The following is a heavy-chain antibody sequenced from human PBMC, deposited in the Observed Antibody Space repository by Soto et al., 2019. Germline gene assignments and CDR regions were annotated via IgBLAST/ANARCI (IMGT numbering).Heavy chain of an antibody. J-gene: IGHJ6*03. Sequence: QVQLQESGPGLVKPSGTLSLTCAVSSGSISSSDWWSWVRQPPGKGLEWIGEIYHSGSTNYNPSLKSRVTISVDKSQNQFSLKLSSVTAADTAIYYCAIRYSYYYYIHVWGKGTTVTVSS. CDR1: SGSISSSDW. CDR2: IYHSGST. CDR3: AIRYSYYYYIHV. D-gene: IGHD4-4*01. V-gene: IGHV4-4*02.